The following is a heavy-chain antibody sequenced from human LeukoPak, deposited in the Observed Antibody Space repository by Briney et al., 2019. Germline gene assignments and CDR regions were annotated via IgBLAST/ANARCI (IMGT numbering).Heavy chain of an antibody. Sequence: AGGSLRLSCVVSGIPFSDYYMNWIRQTPGKGLEWISYISACSSYTDYADSVKGRFTISRDNAQNALFLQMNRLRVGDTAVYYCAAGTAADYWGQGTLVTVSS. V-gene: IGHV3-11*03. J-gene: IGHJ4*02. CDR2: ISACSSYT. CDR3: AAGTAADY. CDR1: GIPFSDYY. D-gene: IGHD6-13*01.